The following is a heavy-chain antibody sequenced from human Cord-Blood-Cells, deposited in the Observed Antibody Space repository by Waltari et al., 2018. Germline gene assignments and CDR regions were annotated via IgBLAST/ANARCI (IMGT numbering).Heavy chain of an antibody. CDR1: GGTFSSYA. CDR3: ATSGSGSYYDAFDI. CDR2: ISPIFGKA. J-gene: IGHJ3*02. Sequence: QVQLVQSGAEVKKPGSSVKVSCKASGGTFSSYAISWVRQAPGQGLEWMGGISPIFGKANYAKKFQGRVKITADESTSTAYMELSSLRSEDTAVYYCATSGSGSYYDAFDIWGQGTMVTVSS. V-gene: IGHV1-69*01. D-gene: IGHD3-10*01.